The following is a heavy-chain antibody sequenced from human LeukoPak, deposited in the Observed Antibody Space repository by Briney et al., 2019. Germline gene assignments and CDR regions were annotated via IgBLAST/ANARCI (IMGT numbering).Heavy chain of an antibody. CDR3: ARDSRYSSPSLSYFDY. V-gene: IGHV3-21*01. CDR2: ISSSSSYI. CDR1: GFTFSNYN. Sequence: PGGSLRLSCSASGFTFSNYNMNWVRQAPGKGLERVSSISSSSSYIYYADSVKGRFTISRDNAKNSLYLQMNSLRADDKAVYYCARDSRYSSPSLSYFDYWGQGTLVTVSS. J-gene: IGHJ4*02. D-gene: IGHD6-6*01.